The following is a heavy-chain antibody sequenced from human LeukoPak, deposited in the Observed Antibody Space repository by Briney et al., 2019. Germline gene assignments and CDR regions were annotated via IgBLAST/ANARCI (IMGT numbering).Heavy chain of an antibody. J-gene: IGHJ6*02. CDR1: GGSISSSSYG. D-gene: IGHD5-18*01. V-gene: IGHV4-39*01. CDR2: IYYSGST. CDR3: AIPPAMVTGWLGSSYYYGMDV. Sequence: SETLSLSCTVSGGSISSSSYGWGWIRQPPGKGLEWIGSIYYSGSTYYNPSLKSRVTISVDTSKNQFSLKLSSVTAADTAVYYCAIPPAMVTGWLGSSYYYGMDVWGQGTTVTVSS.